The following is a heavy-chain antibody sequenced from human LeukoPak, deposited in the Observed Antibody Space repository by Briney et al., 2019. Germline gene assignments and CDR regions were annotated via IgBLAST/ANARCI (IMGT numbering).Heavy chain of an antibody. CDR1: GYTFTGYY. D-gene: IGHD3-9*01. CDR2: INPNSGGT. Sequence: ASVKVSCKASGYTFTGYYMHWLRQAPGQGLEWMGWINPNSGGTNYAQKFQGRVTMTRDTSISTAYMELSRLRSDDTAVYYCARDGILTGYYNVPNWFDPWGQGTLVTVSS. V-gene: IGHV1-2*02. J-gene: IGHJ5*02. CDR3: ARDGILTGYYNVPNWFDP.